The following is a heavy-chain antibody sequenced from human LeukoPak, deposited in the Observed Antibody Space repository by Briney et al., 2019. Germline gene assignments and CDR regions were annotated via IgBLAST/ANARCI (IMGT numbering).Heavy chain of an antibody. J-gene: IGHJ3*02. CDR3: ARDRPTLSDAFDI. CDR2: IYTSGST. CDR1: GGSISSGTYY. D-gene: IGHD6-6*01. V-gene: IGHV4-61*02. Sequence: SETLSLTCTVSGGSISSGTYYWSWIRQPAGKGLEWIGRIYTSGSTNYNPSLKSRVTISVDTSKNQFSLKLSSVPAADTAVYYCARDRPTLSDAFDIWGQGTMVTVSS.